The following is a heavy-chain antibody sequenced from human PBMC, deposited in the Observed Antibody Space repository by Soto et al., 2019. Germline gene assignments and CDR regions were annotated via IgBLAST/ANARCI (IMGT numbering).Heavy chain of an antibody. D-gene: IGHD4-17*01. CDR1: GYTFSVYH. CDR2: VHPNSGGT. CDR3: AKELRGGMGV. V-gene: IGHV1-2*02. Sequence: ASVKVSCKASGYTFSVYHMHWVRQAPGQGLEWMGWVHPNSGGTNYAQSFEGRVTMTRDTSINTAYMELSRLTSDDTAVYYCAKELRGGMGVCGQGTTVTGSS. J-gene: IGHJ6*02.